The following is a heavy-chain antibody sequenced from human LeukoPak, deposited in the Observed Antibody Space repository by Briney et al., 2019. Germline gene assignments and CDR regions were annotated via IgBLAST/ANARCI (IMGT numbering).Heavy chain of an antibody. CDR2: INTNTGNP. CDR3: ARDVTTVYYYYYGMDV. V-gene: IGHV7-4-1*02. J-gene: IGHJ6*02. D-gene: IGHD4-17*01. Sequence: ASVKVSCKASGYTFTSYAMNWVRQAPGQGLEWMGWINTNTGNPTYAQGFTGRFVFSLDTSVSTAYLQISSLKAEDTAVYYCARDVTTVYYYYYGMDVWGQGTTVTVSS. CDR1: GYTFTSYA.